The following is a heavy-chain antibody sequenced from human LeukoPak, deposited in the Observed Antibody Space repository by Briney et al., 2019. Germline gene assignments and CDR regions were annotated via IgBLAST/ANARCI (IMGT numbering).Heavy chain of an antibody. CDR3: ARPYSSGYNAFDI. CDR1: GGSISSSSYY. J-gene: IGHJ3*02. D-gene: IGHD3-22*01. Sequence: LETLSLTCTVSGGSISSSSYYWVWIRQPPGKGLEWIGSIYYSGSTYYNPSLKSRVTISVDTSKNQFSLKLSSVTAADTAVYYSARPYSSGYNAFDIWGQGTMVTVSS. V-gene: IGHV4-39*01. CDR2: IYYSGST.